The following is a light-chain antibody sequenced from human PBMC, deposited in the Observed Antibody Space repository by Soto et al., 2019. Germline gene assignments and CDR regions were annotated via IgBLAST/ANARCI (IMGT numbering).Light chain of an antibody. J-gene: IGKJ4*01. CDR3: QHFGISVRLT. Sequence: EIVLTQSPGTLSLSPGERATLSCRASQSVSSSYLAWYQQRPGQAPRLIIYGASTRATGIPDRFSCSGSGTDFPLTISRLEPEDFAVYYCQHFGISVRLTFGGGTKVEIK. V-gene: IGKV3-20*01. CDR1: QSVSSSY. CDR2: GAS.